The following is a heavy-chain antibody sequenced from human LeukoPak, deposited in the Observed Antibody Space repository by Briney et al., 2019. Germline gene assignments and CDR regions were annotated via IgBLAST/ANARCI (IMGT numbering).Heavy chain of an antibody. J-gene: IGHJ4*02. V-gene: IGHV1-2*06. CDR2: INPNSGDT. Sequence: SVKVSCKASGYTFTAYYMHWVRQAPGQGLEWMGRINPNSGDTIYAQNFQGRVTVTRDTSISTAYMELSRLRSDDTAVYYCACWGGGNQGHWGQGTLVTVSS. D-gene: IGHD4-23*01. CDR1: GYTFTAYY. CDR3: ACWGGGNQGH.